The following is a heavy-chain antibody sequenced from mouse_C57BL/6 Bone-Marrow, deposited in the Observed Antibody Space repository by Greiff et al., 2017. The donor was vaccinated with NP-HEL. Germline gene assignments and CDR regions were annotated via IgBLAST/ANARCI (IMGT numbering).Heavy chain of an antibody. Sequence: VQLVESGPGLVAPSQSLSITCTVSGFSLTSYAISWVRQPPGKGLEWLGVLWTGGGTNYNSALKSRLSISKDNSKSQGFLKMNSLQTDDTARYYCARITTVVPFDYWGQGTTLTVSS. D-gene: IGHD1-1*01. V-gene: IGHV2-9-1*01. J-gene: IGHJ2*01. CDR3: ARITTVVPFDY. CDR2: LWTGGGT. CDR1: GFSLTSYA.